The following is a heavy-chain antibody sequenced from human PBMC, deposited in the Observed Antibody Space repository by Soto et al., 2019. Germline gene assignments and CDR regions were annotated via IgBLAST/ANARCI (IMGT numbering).Heavy chain of an antibody. CDR3: ARGRCSSTSCYASY. CDR2: MNPNSGNT. D-gene: IGHD2-2*01. CDR1: GYTFTSYD. V-gene: IGHV1-8*01. J-gene: IGHJ4*02. Sequence: ASVKVSCKASGYTFTSYDINWVRQATGQGLEWMGWMNPNSGNTGYAQKFRGRVTMTRNTSISTAYMELSSLRSEDTAVYYCARGRCSSTSCYASYWGQGTLVNVSS.